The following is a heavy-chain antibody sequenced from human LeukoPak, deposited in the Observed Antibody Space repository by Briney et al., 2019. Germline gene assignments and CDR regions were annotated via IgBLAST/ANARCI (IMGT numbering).Heavy chain of an antibody. CDR2: INSDGSST. Sequence: GGSLRLSCAASGFTFSSCWMHWVRQAPGKGLVWVSRINSDGSSTSYADSVKGRFTISRDNAKNTLYLQMNSLRAKDTAVYYCARGAVYGDYPNDYWGQGTLVTVSS. V-gene: IGHV3-74*01. CDR3: ARGAVYGDYPNDY. CDR1: GFTFSSCW. J-gene: IGHJ4*02. D-gene: IGHD4-17*01.